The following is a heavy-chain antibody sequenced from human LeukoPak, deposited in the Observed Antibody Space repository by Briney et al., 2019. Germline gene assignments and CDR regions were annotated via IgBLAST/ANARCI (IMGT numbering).Heavy chain of an antibody. D-gene: IGHD3-3*01. CDR3: AKENSYDFWSGYGDY. Sequence: GGSLRLSCAASGFTFSDYYMSWIRQAPGKGLEWVSYISSSGSTIYYADSVKGRFTISRDNSKNTLYLQMNSLRAEDTAVYYCAKENSYDFWSGYGDYWGQGTLVTVSS. V-gene: IGHV3-11*01. J-gene: IGHJ4*02. CDR2: ISSSGSTI. CDR1: GFTFSDYY.